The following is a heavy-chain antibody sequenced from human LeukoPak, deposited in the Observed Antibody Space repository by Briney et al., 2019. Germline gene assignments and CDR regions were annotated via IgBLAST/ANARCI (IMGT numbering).Heavy chain of an antibody. CDR3: ARQDGITISTLGYYYYGMDV. CDR2: IYPGDYDT. J-gene: IGHJ6*02. V-gene: IGHV5-51*01. D-gene: IGHD3-9*01. Sequence: AESMKISCKGSGYSFTSYWIGWVRQMPGKGLEWMGIIYPGDYDTRYSPSFQGQVTISADKSISTAYLQWSSLKASDTAMYYCARQDGITISTLGYYYYGMDVWGQGTTATVSS. CDR1: GYSFTSYW.